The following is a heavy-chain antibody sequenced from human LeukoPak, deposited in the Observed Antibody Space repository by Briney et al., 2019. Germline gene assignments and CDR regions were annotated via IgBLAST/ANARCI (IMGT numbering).Heavy chain of an antibody. Sequence: SETLSLTCTVSGGSISSYYWSWIRQPAGKGLEWIGRIYTSGSTNYNPSLKSRVTISVDTSKNQFSLKLSSVTAADTAVYYCARDRPPARTAALVRAYWYFDLWGRGTLVTVSS. V-gene: IGHV4-4*07. D-gene: IGHD1-26*01. CDR1: GGSISSYY. CDR2: IYTSGST. J-gene: IGHJ2*01. CDR3: ARDRPPARTAALVRAYWYFDL.